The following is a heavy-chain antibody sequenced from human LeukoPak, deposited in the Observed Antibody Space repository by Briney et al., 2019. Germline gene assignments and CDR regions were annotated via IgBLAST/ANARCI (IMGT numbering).Heavy chain of an antibody. D-gene: IGHD3-22*01. V-gene: IGHV3-23*01. CDR2: ISGSGGST. J-gene: IGHJ4*02. Sequence: GGSLRLSCAASGFTFSSYAMSWVRQAPGKGLEWVSAISGSGGSTYYADSVKGRSTISRDNSKNTLYLQMNSLRAEDTAVCYCAKAPHYYDSSYFDYWGQGTLVTVSS. CDR3: AKAPHYYDSSYFDY. CDR1: GFTFSSYA.